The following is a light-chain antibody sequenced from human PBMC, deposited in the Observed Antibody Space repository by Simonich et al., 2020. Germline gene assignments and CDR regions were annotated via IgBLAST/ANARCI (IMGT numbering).Light chain of an antibody. CDR3: QQYNSYPYT. CDR1: QDISNY. J-gene: IGKJ2*01. V-gene: IGKV1-33*01. Sequence: DIQMTQSPSSLSASVGDRVTITCQESQDISNYLNWYQQKPGKAPKLLIYDESNLETGVPSRFSGSGSGTDFTFTISSLQPEDIATYYCQQYNSYPYTFGQGTKLEIK. CDR2: DES.